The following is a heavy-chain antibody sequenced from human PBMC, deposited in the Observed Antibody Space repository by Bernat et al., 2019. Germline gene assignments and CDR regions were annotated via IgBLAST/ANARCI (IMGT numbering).Heavy chain of an antibody. Sequence: QVQLQQWGAGLLKPSETLSLTCAVYGGSFSGYYWSWIRQPPGKGLEWIGEINHSGSTNYHPSLKSRVTISVDTAKSQFSLKLSSVTAADTAVYYCARGYWFDAWGQGTLVTDSS. J-gene: IGHJ5*02. CDR3: ARGYWFDA. V-gene: IGHV4-34*01. CDR2: INHSGST. CDR1: GGSFSGYY.